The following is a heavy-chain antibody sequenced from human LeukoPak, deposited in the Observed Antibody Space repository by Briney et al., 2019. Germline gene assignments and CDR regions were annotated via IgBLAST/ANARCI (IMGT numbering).Heavy chain of an antibody. V-gene: IGHV1-18*01. CDR2: IMVHNGNT. D-gene: IGHD3-16*01. J-gene: IGHJ6*03. CDR1: GYTFISYG. CDR3: ARSGLGHPSDYYLDV. Sequence: ASVKVSCKASGYTFISYGINWVRQAPGQGPEWMGWIMVHNGNTYYTQKFQGRVTMTTDTSASMVYMELRNLRSDDTAVYYCARSGLGHPSDYYLDVWGEGTTVTVSS.